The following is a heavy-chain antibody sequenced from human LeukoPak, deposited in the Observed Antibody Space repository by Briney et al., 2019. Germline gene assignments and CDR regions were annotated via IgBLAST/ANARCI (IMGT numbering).Heavy chain of an antibody. CDR2: INPSGGST. CDR3: ARAGGRSWFDP. CDR1: GYTFTSYY. Sequence: ASVKVSCKASGYTFTSYYMHWVRQAPGQGLEWMGIINPSGGSTSYAQKLQGRVTMTTDTSTSTAYMELSRLTSDDTAVYYCARAGGRSWFDPWGQGTLVTVSS. J-gene: IGHJ5*02. V-gene: IGHV1-46*01.